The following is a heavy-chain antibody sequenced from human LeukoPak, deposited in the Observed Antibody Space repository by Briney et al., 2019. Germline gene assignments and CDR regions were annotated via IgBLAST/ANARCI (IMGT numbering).Heavy chain of an antibody. Sequence: ASVKVSCKASGGTFGSYAISWVRQAPGQGLEWKGGIIPIFGTANYAQKFQGRVTITADESTSTAYMELSSLRSEDTAVYYCASSSPKAYYYDSSGYYRHDYWGQGILVTVSS. CDR3: ASSSPKAYYYDSSGYYRHDY. CDR2: IIPIFGTA. D-gene: IGHD3-22*01. CDR1: GGTFGSYA. V-gene: IGHV1-69*13. J-gene: IGHJ4*02.